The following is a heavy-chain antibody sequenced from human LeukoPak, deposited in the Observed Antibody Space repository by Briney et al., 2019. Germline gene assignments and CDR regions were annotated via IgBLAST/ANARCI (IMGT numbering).Heavy chain of an antibody. J-gene: IGHJ4*02. D-gene: IGHD4-17*01. CDR2: ISNSGETT. V-gene: IGHV3-23*01. CDR1: RFTFNSYA. CDR3: VKQDGDWH. Sequence: GGSLRLSCAATRFTFNSYAMSWVRQAPGKGLEWVSTISNSGETTYYADSVTGRFTISRDNSKNTLYLQLNSLRAEDTAVYYCVKQDGDWHWGQGTLVTVSS.